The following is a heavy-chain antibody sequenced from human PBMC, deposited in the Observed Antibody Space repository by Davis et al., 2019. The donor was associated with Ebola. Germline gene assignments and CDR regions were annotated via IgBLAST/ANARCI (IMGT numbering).Heavy chain of an antibody. CDR1: GFTFSSYG. V-gene: IGHV3-30*18. D-gene: IGHD2-8*01. Sequence: PGGSLRLSCAASGFTFSSYGMHWVRQAPGKGLEWVAVISYDGSNKYYADSVKGRFTISRDNSKNTLYLQMNSLRAEDTAVYYCAKSGPVMVYAISYYYYYMDVWGKGTTVTVSS. CDR3: AKSGPVMVYAISYYYYYMDV. J-gene: IGHJ6*03. CDR2: ISYDGSNK.